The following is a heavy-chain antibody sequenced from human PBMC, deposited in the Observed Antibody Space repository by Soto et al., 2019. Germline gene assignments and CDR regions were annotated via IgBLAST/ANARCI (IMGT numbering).Heavy chain of an antibody. D-gene: IGHD6-13*01. CDR1: GGSINSDNW. V-gene: IGHV4-4*02. CDR3: ARWTMYSSSSFDFDY. Sequence: QVQLQESGPGLVNPSGTLSLTCTVSGGSINSDNWWNWVRQPPGKGLEWIGQIYHNGGTNYNPSLWSRVTISVDKSKNQVSLKLTSVTAADTAVYYCARWTMYSSSSFDFDYWGPGTLVSVSS. CDR2: IYHNGGT. J-gene: IGHJ4*02.